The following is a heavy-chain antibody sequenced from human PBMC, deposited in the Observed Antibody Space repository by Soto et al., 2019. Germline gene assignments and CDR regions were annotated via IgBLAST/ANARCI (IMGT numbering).Heavy chain of an antibody. Sequence: QVQLVESGGGVVQPGRSLRLSCAASGFTFSSYGMHWVRQAPGKGLEWVAVIWYDGSNKYYADSVKGRFTISRDNSKNTLYLQINSLRAEDTAVYYCATPGIAVAGFDYWGQGTLVTVSS. V-gene: IGHV3-33*01. J-gene: IGHJ4*02. D-gene: IGHD6-19*01. CDR1: GFTFSSYG. CDR2: IWYDGSNK. CDR3: ATPGIAVAGFDY.